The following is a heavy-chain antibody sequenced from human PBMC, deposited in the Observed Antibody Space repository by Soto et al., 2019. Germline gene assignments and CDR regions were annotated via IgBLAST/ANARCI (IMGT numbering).Heavy chain of an antibody. V-gene: IGHV3-9*01. CDR1: GFTFDYYG. CDR3: AKDRWARDSIDV. CDR2: ITWNSATI. J-gene: IGHJ6*02. Sequence: GGSLRLACAASGFTFDYYGMHWVRQGPGKGLEWVSGITWNSATIGYAASVKGRFTISRDNAKNSLYLQMSSLTTEDTAVYYCAKDRWARDSIDVWGQGTTVTVSS.